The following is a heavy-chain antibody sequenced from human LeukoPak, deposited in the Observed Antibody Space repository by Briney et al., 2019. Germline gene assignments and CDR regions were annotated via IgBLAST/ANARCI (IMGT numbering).Heavy chain of an antibody. Sequence: GGSLRLSCAASGFTFSRYGMHWVRQAPGKGLEWVAFIRYDGSNKYYADSVKGRFTISRDNSKNTLYLQMNSLRAEDTAVYYCAKDSRRRKTYYYDSSGLYYFDYWGQGTLVTVSS. V-gene: IGHV3-30*02. D-gene: IGHD3-22*01. CDR2: IRYDGSNK. J-gene: IGHJ4*02. CDR3: AKDSRRRKTYYYDSSGLYYFDY. CDR1: GFTFSRYG.